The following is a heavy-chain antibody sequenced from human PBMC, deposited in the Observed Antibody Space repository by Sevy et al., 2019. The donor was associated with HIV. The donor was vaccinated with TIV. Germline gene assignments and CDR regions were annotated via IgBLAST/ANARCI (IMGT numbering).Heavy chain of an antibody. Sequence: SETLSLTCAVHDGSFSGYYWNWIRQLPGKGLEWIGEINESGITYYNPSLKSRVTISVDTSKKQFSLKLNTVTAADTAVYFCARSPPVVVVPGAPSWFDPWGQGTLVTVTS. D-gene: IGHD2-2*01. J-gene: IGHJ5*02. CDR3: ARSPPVVVVPGAPSWFDP. CDR1: DGSFSGYY. V-gene: IGHV4-34*01. CDR2: INESGIT.